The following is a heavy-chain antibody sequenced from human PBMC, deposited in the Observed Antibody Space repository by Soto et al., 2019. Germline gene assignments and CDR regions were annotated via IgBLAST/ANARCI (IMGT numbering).Heavy chain of an antibody. D-gene: IGHD4-17*01. V-gene: IGHV3-48*01. CDR3: ASPRLREDY. CDR2: ISSSSSTI. Sequence: GGSLRLSCAASGFTFSSYSMNWVRQAPGKGLEWVSYISSSSSTIYYADSVKGRFTISRDNAKNSLYLQMNSLRAEDTAVYYCASPRLREDYWGQGTLVTVSS. CDR1: GFTFSSYS. J-gene: IGHJ4*02.